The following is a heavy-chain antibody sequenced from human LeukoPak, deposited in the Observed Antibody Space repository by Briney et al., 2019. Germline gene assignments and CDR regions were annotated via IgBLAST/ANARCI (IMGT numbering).Heavy chain of an antibody. CDR2: ISGSGGST. D-gene: IGHD2-2*01. J-gene: IGHJ4*02. CDR3: AKGGEYQLLYFDY. V-gene: IGHV3-23*01. Sequence: PGGSLRLSCAASGFTFSSYAMTWVRKAPGKGLRWFSAISGSGGSTYYANSGKGRFTISRDNSKNTLSLQMNSLKAEDTAVYYCAKGGEYQLLYFDYWGQGTLVTVSS. CDR1: GFTFSSYA.